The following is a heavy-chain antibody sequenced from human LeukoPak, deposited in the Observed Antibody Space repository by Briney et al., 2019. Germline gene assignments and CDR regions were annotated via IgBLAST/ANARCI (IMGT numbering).Heavy chain of an antibody. Sequence: PSGTLSLTCAVSGDSFSSSNWWSWVRQPPGKGLEWIGEIYHSGTTNYNPSLKSRVTISVDKSKNQFSLKLSSVTAADTAVYYCARSPSGSSSRYFDPWGQGTLDTVSS. CDR1: GDSFSSSNW. CDR2: IYHSGTT. D-gene: IGHD1-26*01. V-gene: IGHV4-4*02. CDR3: ARSPSGSSSRYFDP. J-gene: IGHJ5*02.